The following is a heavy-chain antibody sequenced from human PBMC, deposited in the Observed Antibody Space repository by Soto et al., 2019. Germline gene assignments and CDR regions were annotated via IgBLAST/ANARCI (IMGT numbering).Heavy chain of an antibody. Sequence: ASVKVSCKASGYTFTGNFVHWVRQAPGQGLEWMAWINPNSGDTKYAQKFQGRVTMTRATSISTAYMELSTLTSDDTAVYYCARGAGSSSFEPWGRGTLVTVSS. D-gene: IGHD1-26*01. V-gene: IGHV1-2*02. CDR2: INPNSGDT. CDR1: GYTFTGNF. CDR3: ARGAGSSSFEP. J-gene: IGHJ5*02.